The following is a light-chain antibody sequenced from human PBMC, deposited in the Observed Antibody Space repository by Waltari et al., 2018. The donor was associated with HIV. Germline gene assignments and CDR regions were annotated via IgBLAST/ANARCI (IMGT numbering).Light chain of an antibody. CDR2: EDS. CDR1: TNINTG. V-gene: IGLV3-21*02. Sequence: SYVLTPPPSVSVAPGQTGRIPWGGDTNINTGVHWSQNKPGPAPVLVVFEDSDRPSGIPDRFSGFNSENTATLTITRVEVGDEADYYCQVWGSDNDHPVFGGGTKVTVL. J-gene: IGLJ3*02. CDR3: QVWGSDNDHPV.